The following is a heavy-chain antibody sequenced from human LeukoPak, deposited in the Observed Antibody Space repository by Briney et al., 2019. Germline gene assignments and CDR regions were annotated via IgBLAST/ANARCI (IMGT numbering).Heavy chain of an antibody. J-gene: IGHJ5*02. Sequence: GGSLRLSCVVSGFTFSESWMSWVRQAPGKGLMYISRNNGDGSTTNYADVVKGRFTMSRDNVKNTLYLQMNSLRVEDTAVYYCARDPRNVGLAPWGQGTLVTVSS. V-gene: IGHV3-74*01. CDR2: NNGDGSTT. D-gene: IGHD2-15*01. CDR1: GFTFSESW. CDR3: ARDPRNVGLAP.